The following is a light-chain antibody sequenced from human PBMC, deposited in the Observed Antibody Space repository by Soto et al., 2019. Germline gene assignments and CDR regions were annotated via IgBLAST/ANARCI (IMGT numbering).Light chain of an antibody. CDR1: QGLGVW. V-gene: IGKV1-12*01. CDR3: QQNYSATWT. CDR2: GAS. Sequence: DIQMTQSPSSVSASVGDRVTITCRASQGLGVWLGWYQQKPGKAPQLLIFGASGLQTGVPSRFSGSGSATDFTLTISSLQPEDFATYSCQQNYSATWTFGQGTKVDIK. J-gene: IGKJ1*01.